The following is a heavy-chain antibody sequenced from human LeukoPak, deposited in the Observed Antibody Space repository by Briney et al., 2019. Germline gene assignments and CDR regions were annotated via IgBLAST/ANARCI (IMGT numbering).Heavy chain of an antibody. V-gene: IGHV3-23*01. CDR3: AKGSYYDSSGSFYFDY. Sequence: GGSLRLSCAASGFTFSSYAMSWVRQAPGKGLERVSGISGSGDDTYYADSVKGRFTISRDNSKNTLYVQVNSLGTEDTAAYYCAKGSYYDSSGSFYFDYWGQGTLVTVSS. CDR2: ISGSGDDT. J-gene: IGHJ4*02. D-gene: IGHD3-22*01. CDR1: GFTFSSYA.